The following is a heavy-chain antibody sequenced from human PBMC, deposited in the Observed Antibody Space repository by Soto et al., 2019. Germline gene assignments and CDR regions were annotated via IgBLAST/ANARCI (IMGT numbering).Heavy chain of an antibody. CDR3: ARRGVVVVPAATRYYYYYYMDV. D-gene: IGHD2-2*01. CDR1: GYTFTGYY. V-gene: IGHV1-2*04. CDR2: INPNSGGT. J-gene: IGHJ6*03. Sequence: ASVKVSCKGAGYTFTGYYMHWGRQAPGQGLEWMGWINPNSGGTNYAQKFQGWVTMTRDTSISTAYMELSRLRSDDTAVYYCARRGVVVVPAATRYYYYYYMDVWGKGTTVTVSS.